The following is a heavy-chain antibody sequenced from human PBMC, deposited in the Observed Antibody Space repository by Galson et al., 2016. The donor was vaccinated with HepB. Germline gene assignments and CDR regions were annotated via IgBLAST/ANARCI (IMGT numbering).Heavy chain of an antibody. CDR3: VRPEGIQLWSPHYYHYYGMDV. J-gene: IGHJ6*02. V-gene: IGHV3-30-3*01. Sequence: SLRLSCAASGFTFSSYAMHWVRQAPGKGLEWVAVISYDGSNEYYTDFVKGRFIISRDNSKNTLYLQMNSLRAEDTAVYYCVRPEGIQLWSPHYYHYYGMDVWGQGTTVTVSS. CDR2: ISYDGSNE. D-gene: IGHD5-18*01. CDR1: GFTFSSYA.